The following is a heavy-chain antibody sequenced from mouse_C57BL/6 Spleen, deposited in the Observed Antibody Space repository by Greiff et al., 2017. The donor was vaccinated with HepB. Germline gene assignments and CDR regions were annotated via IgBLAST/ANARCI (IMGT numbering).Heavy chain of an antibody. V-gene: IGHV5-12*01. CDR3: ARRYGSSHYYAMDY. D-gene: IGHD1-1*01. J-gene: IGHJ4*01. Sequence: EVKLVESGGGLVQPGGSLKLSCAASGFTFSDYYMYWVRQTPEKRLEWVAYISNGGGSTYYPDTVKGRFTISRDNAKNTLYLQMSRLKSEDTAMYYCARRYGSSHYYAMDYWGQGTSVTVSS. CDR2: ISNGGGST. CDR1: GFTFSDYY.